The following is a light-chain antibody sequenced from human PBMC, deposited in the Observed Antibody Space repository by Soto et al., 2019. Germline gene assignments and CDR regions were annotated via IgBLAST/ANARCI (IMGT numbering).Light chain of an antibody. J-gene: IGKJ5*01. CDR2: DAS. V-gene: IGKV3D-20*01. CDR1: ERVSSSY. Sequence: ETVMTQSPATLSVSPGGRGTLSCGASERVSSSYVAWYQMKAGLAPRLLIHDASTRASGIPDGFRGSKSGTDFTLTIRGLEPEDAALYYCQQYGSSPITFGQGTRLEIK. CDR3: QQYGSSPIT.